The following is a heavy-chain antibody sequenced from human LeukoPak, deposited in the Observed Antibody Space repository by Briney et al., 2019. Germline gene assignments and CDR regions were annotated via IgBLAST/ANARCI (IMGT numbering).Heavy chain of an antibody. CDR2: TYTGGDT. D-gene: IGHD1-26*01. Sequence: GGSLGLSCAASGFTVSSNYMSWVRQAPGKGLEWVSVTYTGGDTYYADSVKGRFTISRDNSKNTLNLQMSSLRAEDTAVYYCTRKVGAFDIWGQGTMVTVSS. V-gene: IGHV3-66*01. J-gene: IGHJ3*02. CDR1: GFTVSSNY. CDR3: TRKVGAFDI.